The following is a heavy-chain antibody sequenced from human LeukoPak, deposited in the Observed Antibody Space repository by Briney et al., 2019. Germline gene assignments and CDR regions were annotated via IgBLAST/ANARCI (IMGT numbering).Heavy chain of an antibody. D-gene: IGHD2-2*01. V-gene: IGHV1-2*02. J-gene: IGHJ6*02. CDR3: ARDLCSSTSCTVSANYYYYGMDV. Sequence: ASVKVSCKASGYTFTGYYMHWVRQAPGQGLEWMGWINPNSGGTNYAQKFQGRVTMTRDTSISTAYMELSRLRSVDTAVYYCARDLCSSTSCTVSANYYYYGMDVWGQGTTVTVSS. CDR1: GYTFTGYY. CDR2: INPNSGGT.